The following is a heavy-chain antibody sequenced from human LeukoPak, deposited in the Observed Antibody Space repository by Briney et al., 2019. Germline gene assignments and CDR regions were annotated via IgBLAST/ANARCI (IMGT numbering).Heavy chain of an antibody. D-gene: IGHD6-19*01. V-gene: IGHV3-53*01. CDR1: GFTVSSNY. Sequence: GGSLRLSCAASGFTVSSNYMSWVRQAPGKGLKWVSVIYSGGSTYYADSVKGRFTISRDNSKNTLYLQMNSLRAEDTAVYYCARVRAVAGIRYWYFDLWGRGTLVTVSS. CDR2: IYSGGST. J-gene: IGHJ2*01. CDR3: ARVRAVAGIRYWYFDL.